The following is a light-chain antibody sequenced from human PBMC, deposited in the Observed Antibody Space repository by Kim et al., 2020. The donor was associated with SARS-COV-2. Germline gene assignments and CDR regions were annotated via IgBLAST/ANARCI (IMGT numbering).Light chain of an antibody. J-gene: IGKJ1*01. V-gene: IGKV2-29*02. CDR3: MQNIYLPP. Sequence: DIVMTQTPLSLSVSPGQPASISCKSSQSLLHSDGKTYLSWALVKLGQSPQLLIYEVSSRVSGVSDRFSGSGSGTDFTLTISRVEAEDIGIYYCMQNIYLPPFGQGTKLEI. CDR1: QSLLHSDGKTY. CDR2: EVS.